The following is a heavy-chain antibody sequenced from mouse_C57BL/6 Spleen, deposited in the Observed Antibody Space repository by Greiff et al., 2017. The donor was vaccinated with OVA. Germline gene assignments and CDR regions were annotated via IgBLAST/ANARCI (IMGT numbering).Heavy chain of an antibody. Sequence: QVQLQQPGAALVKPGASVKMSCKASGYTFTSYWITWVTQRPGQGLEWVGDIYPGSGSTNYNENFKSKATLTVDTSSSTAYMQLRSLTSEDSAVYYCARSDDGYYPAWFAYWGQGTLVTVSA. CDR3: ARSDDGYYPAWFAY. CDR1: GYTFTSYW. V-gene: IGHV1-55*01. D-gene: IGHD2-3*01. J-gene: IGHJ3*01. CDR2: IYPGSGST.